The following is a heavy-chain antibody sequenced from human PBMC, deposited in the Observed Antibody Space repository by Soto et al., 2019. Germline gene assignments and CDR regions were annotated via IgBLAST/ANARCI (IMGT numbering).Heavy chain of an antibody. CDR3: VTVLPHATSWFDS. D-gene: IGHD2-2*01. Sequence: GHLVESGGGFVKPGGSLTLSCAASGFTFSNVWLSWVRQGPGKGLEWLGRIKSRTENETTDYASPARGRFIISRDDSKNMLYLQLNSLKSEDTGVYYCVTVLPHATSWFDSWGQGTPVTVSS. J-gene: IGHJ5*01. CDR2: IKSRTENETT. CDR1: GFTFSNVW. V-gene: IGHV3-15*01.